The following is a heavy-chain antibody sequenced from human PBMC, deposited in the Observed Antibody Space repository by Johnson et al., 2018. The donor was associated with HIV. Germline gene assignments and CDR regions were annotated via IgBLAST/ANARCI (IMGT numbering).Heavy chain of an antibody. CDR3: ARETRDDAFDI. CDR1: GFTFSASA. D-gene: IGHD4-11*01. CDR2: ISYDGSNK. V-gene: IGHV3-30*04. J-gene: IGHJ3*02. Sequence: QMQLVESGGGVVQPGRSLRLSCAASGFTFSASAMHWVRQAPGKGPEWVAVISYDGSNKYYADSVKGRFTISRDNSKNTLYLQMNSLRAEDTAVYYCARETRDDAFDIWGQGTMVTVSS.